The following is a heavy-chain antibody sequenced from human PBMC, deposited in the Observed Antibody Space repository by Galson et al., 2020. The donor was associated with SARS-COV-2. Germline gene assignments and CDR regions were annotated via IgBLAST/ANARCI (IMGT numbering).Heavy chain of an antibody. D-gene: IGHD3-22*01. CDR3: AGATGWLAAFDI. CDR1: GGAFSTYP. CDR2: IIPVFGAA. Sequence: SVKFSCKASGGAFSTYPISWVRHVPGQGLEWMGGIIPVFGAANYAQRFKARVTITADESTRSVYMDLSSLRQGDTAMYYCAGATGWLAAFDIWGQGTMITVSS. V-gene: IGHV1-69*13. J-gene: IGHJ3*02.